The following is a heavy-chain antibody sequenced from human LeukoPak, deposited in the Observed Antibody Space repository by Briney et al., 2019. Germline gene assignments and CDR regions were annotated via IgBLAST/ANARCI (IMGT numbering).Heavy chain of an antibody. Sequence: GGSLRLSYAASGFTFSSYAMSWVRQAPGKGLEWVSAISGSGGSTYYADSVKGRLTISRDNSKNTLYLQMNSLRAEDTAVYYCAKGGIVVVVAATRPFDPWGQGTLVTVSS. J-gene: IGHJ5*02. CDR2: ISGSGGST. CDR3: AKGGIVVVVAATRPFDP. D-gene: IGHD2-15*01. CDR1: GFTFSSYA. V-gene: IGHV3-23*01.